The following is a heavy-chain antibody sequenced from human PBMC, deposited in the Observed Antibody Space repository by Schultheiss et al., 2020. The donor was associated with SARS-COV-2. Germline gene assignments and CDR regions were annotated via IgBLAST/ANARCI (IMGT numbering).Heavy chain of an antibody. Sequence: GGSLRLSCAASGFTFSSYSMNWVRQAPGKGLEWVAVIWYDGSNKYYADSVKGRFTISRDNSKNTLYLQMNSLRAEDTAVYYCARDGYYGDPSYYGMDVWGQGTTVTVSS. D-gene: IGHD4-17*01. V-gene: IGHV3-33*08. CDR3: ARDGYYGDPSYYGMDV. CDR1: GFTFSSYS. CDR2: IWYDGSNK. J-gene: IGHJ6*02.